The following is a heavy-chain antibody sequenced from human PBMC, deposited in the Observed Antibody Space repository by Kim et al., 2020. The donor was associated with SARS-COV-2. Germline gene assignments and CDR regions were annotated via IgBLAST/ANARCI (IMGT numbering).Heavy chain of an antibody. CDR3: ARDIAVAPYSYYYGMD. CDR1: GYTFTSYG. D-gene: IGHD6-19*01. CDR2: ISAYNGNT. Sequence: ASVKVSCKASGYTFTSYGISWVRQAPGQGLEWMGWISAYNGNTNYAQKLQGRVTMTTDTSTSTAYMELRSLRSDDTAVYYCARDIAVAPYSYYYGMDLGPRDHGHRLL. V-gene: IGHV1-18*01. J-gene: IGHJ6*02.